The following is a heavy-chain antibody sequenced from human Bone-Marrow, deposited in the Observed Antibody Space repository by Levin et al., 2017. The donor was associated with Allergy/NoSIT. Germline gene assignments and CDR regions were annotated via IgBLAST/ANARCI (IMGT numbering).Heavy chain of an antibody. Sequence: PGGSLRLSCAASGFTFSYHSMNWVRQAPGKGLEWVSYIISTSSTIYYADSVKGRFTISRDNAKNSLYLEINSLRAEDTAVYYCARDSSYSNGVGWYFDLWGRGTLVTVSS. CDR1: GFTFSYHS. V-gene: IGHV3-48*01. CDR3: ARDSSYSNGVGWYFDL. CDR2: IISTSSTI. J-gene: IGHJ2*01. D-gene: IGHD5-18*01.